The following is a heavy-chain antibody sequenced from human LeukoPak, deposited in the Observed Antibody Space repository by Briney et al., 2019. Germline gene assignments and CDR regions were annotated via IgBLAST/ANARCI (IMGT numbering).Heavy chain of an antibody. D-gene: IGHD2-2*01. CDR2: IDPSDSYT. J-gene: IGHJ4*02. Sequence: GESLKISCKGSGYSFTSYWTSWVRQMPGKGLEWMGRIDPSDSYTNYSPSFQGHVTISADKSISTAYLQWSSLKASDAAMYYCARLNLDCSSTSCCDYWGQGTLVTVSS. CDR3: ARLNLDCSSTSCCDY. V-gene: IGHV5-10-1*01. CDR1: GYSFTSYW.